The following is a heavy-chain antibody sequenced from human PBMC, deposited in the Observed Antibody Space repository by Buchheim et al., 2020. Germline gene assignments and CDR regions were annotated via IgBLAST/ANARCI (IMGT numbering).Heavy chain of an antibody. V-gene: IGHV3-33*01. Sequence: QVQLVESGGGVVQPGRSLRLSCAASGFTFSSYGMHWVRQAPGKGLEWVAVIWYDGSDKYYVDSVKGRFTISRDNSKNTLYLQMNSLRAEDTAVYYCAREDGYYDFDYWGQGTL. CDR3: AREDGYYDFDY. D-gene: IGHD5-24*01. CDR1: GFTFSSYG. CDR2: IWYDGSDK. J-gene: IGHJ4*02.